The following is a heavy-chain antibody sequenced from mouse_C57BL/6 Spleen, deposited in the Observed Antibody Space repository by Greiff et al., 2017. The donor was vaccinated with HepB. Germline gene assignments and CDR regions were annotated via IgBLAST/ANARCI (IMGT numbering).Heavy chain of an antibody. V-gene: IGHV1-76*01. Sequence: QVHVKQSGAELVRPGASVKLSCKASGYTFTDYYINWVKQRPGQGLEWIARIYPGSGNTYYNEKFKGKATLTAEKSSSTAYMQLSSLTSEDSAVYFCARGGYYGSSGYYFDYWGQGTTLTVSS. CDR3: ARGGYYGSSGYYFDY. CDR1: GYTFTDYY. J-gene: IGHJ2*01. D-gene: IGHD1-1*01. CDR2: IYPGSGNT.